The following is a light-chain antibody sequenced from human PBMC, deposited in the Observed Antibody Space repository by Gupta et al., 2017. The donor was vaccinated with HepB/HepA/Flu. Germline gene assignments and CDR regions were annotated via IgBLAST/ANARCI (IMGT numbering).Light chain of an antibody. CDR3: ATWDDSLNGPL. CDR1: SSNIGSNT. Sequence: QSVLTQPPSASGTPGQRVTTSCSGSSSNIGSNTVNWYQQLPGTTPKLLMYNNNQRPSGIPDRFSGSKSGTSASLAISGLQSEDEADYYCATWDDSLNGPLFGGGTQLTVL. V-gene: IGLV1-44*01. CDR2: NNN. J-gene: IGLJ2*01.